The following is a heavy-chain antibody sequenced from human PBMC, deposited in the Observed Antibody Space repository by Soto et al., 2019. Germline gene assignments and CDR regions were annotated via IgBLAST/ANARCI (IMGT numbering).Heavy chain of an antibody. V-gene: IGHV3-23*01. CDR2: ISGSGGST. D-gene: IGHD5-18*01. J-gene: IGHJ3*02. Sequence: EVQLLESGGGLVQPGGSLRLSCAASGFTFSSYAMSWVRQAPGKGLEWVSAISGSGGSTYYADSVKGRFTISRDNSKNTLYLQMNSLRAEDTAVYYCAKVWAPGAYSYGYAFDIWGQGTMVTVSS. CDR3: AKVWAPGAYSYGYAFDI. CDR1: GFTFSSYA.